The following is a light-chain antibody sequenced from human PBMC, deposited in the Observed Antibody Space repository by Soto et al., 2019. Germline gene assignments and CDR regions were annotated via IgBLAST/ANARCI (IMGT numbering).Light chain of an antibody. J-gene: IGKJ2*01. Sequence: EILMTQSPAPLSVSPGERVTLSCRASQSVSNNLAWYQQKPGQAPRLLIYGASTRATGIPARFSGGGSGTEFTLTISSLNSEDFSVYYCQHHNNWPYTFGQGTKLEIK. V-gene: IGKV3-15*01. CDR1: QSVSNN. CDR3: QHHNNWPYT. CDR2: GAS.